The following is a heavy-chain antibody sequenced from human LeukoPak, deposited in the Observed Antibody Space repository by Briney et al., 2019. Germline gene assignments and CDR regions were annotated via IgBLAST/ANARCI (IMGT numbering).Heavy chain of an antibody. CDR3: AKGPSITMIVSYFHH. V-gene: IGHV3-23*01. Sequence: GGSLRLSCATFGFTFSSYGMTWVRQAPGKGLEWVSTISISGGATYYADSVKGRFTVSRENSKNMPYLQMNSLRAEDTAVYYCAKGPSITMIVSYFHHWGQGTLVTVSS. J-gene: IGHJ1*01. CDR2: ISISGGAT. CDR1: GFTFSSYG. D-gene: IGHD3-22*01.